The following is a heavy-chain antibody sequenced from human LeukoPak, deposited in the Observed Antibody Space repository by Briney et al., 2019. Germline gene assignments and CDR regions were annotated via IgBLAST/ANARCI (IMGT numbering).Heavy chain of an antibody. CDR3: ARLELYYDNVNVDY. CDR2: ISAYNGNT. Sequence: GASVKVSCKASGYTFTSYDINWVRQAPGQGLEWMGWISAYNGNTNYAQKLQGRVTMTTDTSTSTAYMELRSLRSDDTAVYYCARLELYYDNVNVDYWGQGTLVTVSS. V-gene: IGHV1-18*01. D-gene: IGHD3-9*01. CDR1: GYTFTSYD. J-gene: IGHJ4*02.